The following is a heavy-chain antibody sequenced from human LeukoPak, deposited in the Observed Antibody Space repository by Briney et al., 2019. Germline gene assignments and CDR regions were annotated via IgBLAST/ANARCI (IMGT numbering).Heavy chain of an antibody. CDR1: GFTFSSYS. CDR3: ARADSGYEDY. CDR2: ISSSSSYI. J-gene: IGHJ4*02. Sequence: GGSLRLSCAASGFTFSSYSMSWVRQAPGKGLEWVSSISSSSSYIYYADSVKGRFTISRDNAKNSLYLQMNSLRAEDTAVYYCARADSGYEDYWGQGTLVTVSS. V-gene: IGHV3-21*01. D-gene: IGHD5-12*01.